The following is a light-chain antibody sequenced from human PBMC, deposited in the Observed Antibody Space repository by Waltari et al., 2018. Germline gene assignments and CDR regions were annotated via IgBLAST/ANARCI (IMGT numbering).Light chain of an antibody. CDR2: QVS. CDR3: MQATNWPWT. J-gene: IGKJ1*01. CDR1: QSLVDSDGNTY. V-gene: IGKV2-30*01. Sequence: DVVMTQSPLSLPVTLGQPASISCRSSQSLVDSDGNTYLNWYQQRPGQSPRRLIYQVSNRDSGVPDRVSGSGSGTDFTLKIRRVEADDVGVYYCMQATNWPWTFGPGTKVEIK.